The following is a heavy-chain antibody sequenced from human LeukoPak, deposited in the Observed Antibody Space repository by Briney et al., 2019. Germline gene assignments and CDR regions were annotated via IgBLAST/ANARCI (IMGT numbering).Heavy chain of an antibody. J-gene: IGHJ3*02. CDR3: ARGGGYGILTGYSPDAFDI. V-gene: IGHV1-2*06. CDR1: GYTFTGYY. CDR2: INPNSGGT. Sequence: ASVKVSCKASGYTFTGYYMHWVRQAPGQGLEWMGRINPNSGGTNYAQKFQGRVTMTRDTSISTAYMELSRLRSDDTAVYYCARGGGYGILTGYSPDAFDIWGQGTMVTVSS. D-gene: IGHD3-9*01.